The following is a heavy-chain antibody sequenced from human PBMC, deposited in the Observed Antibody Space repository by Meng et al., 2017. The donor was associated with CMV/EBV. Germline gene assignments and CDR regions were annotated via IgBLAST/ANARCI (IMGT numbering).Heavy chain of an antibody. CDR2: IIPIFGTA. CDR3: ARMPRDGYNYIDY. Sequence: VLLGQSGADVKKPGSAVKVSCKDSGGTFSSYAISWVRQAPGQGLEWMGGIIPIFGTANFAQKFQGRVTITADESTSTAYMELSSLRSEDTAVYYCARMPRDGYNYIDYWGQGTLVTVSS. J-gene: IGHJ4*02. CDR1: GGTFSSYA. V-gene: IGHV1-69*12. D-gene: IGHD5-24*01.